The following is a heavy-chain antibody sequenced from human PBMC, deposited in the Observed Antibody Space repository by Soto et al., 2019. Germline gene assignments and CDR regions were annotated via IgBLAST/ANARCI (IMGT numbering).Heavy chain of an antibody. CDR1: GFTFSSYA. D-gene: IGHD6-25*01. CDR2: ISYDGSNK. J-gene: IGHJ4*02. Sequence: QVQLVESGGGVVQPGRSLRLSCAASGFTFSSYAMHWVRQAPGKGLEWVAVISYDGSNKDYAGSVKGRFTISRDNSKNTLYLQMNSLRAEDTAVYYCAREGAAAGGEYFDYWCQGTLVTVSS. CDR3: AREGAAAGGEYFDY. V-gene: IGHV3-30-3*01.